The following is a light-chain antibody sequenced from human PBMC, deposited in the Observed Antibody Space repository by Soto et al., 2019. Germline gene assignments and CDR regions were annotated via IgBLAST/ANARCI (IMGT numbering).Light chain of an antibody. V-gene: IGKV3-15*01. CDR1: QSVSSN. CDR2: GAS. Sequence: EIVMTQSPATLSVSPGERATLSCRASQSVSSNLAWYQQKPGQAPRLLIYGASTRATGIPPRFSGSGSGRXXXXTIXXXXXEDFAVYYCQQYNNWPITFGQGTRLEIK. J-gene: IGKJ5*01. CDR3: QQYNNWPIT.